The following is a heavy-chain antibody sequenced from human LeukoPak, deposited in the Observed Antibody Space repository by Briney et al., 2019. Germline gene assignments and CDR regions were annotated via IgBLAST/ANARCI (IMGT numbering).Heavy chain of an antibody. CDR1: GYTFTGYY. CDR3: ARDLGYYDSSGLDY. V-gene: IGHV1-2*02. D-gene: IGHD3-22*01. CDR2: INPNSGGT. Sequence: ASVKVSCKASGYTFTGYYMHWVRQAPGQGLEWMGWINPNSGGTNYAQKFQGRVTMIRDTSISTAYMELSRLRSDDTAVYYCARDLGYYDSSGLDYWGQGTLVTVSS. J-gene: IGHJ4*02.